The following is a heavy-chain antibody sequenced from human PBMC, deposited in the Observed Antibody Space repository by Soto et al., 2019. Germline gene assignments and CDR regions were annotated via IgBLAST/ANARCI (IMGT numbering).Heavy chain of an antibody. J-gene: IGHJ2*01. Sequence: QVQLQQWGAGPLRPLETLSLTCGVSGGSFSGYYWAWIRQSPGQGLEWIGEINDRGSINYNPSLKSRVSISVDTSKHHYSLNLRSVTAADTAVYYCARESHDILTGPPWVWYFDLWGRGTLVTVSS. CDR3: ARESHDILTGPPWVWYFDL. CDR1: GGSFSGYY. CDR2: INDRGSI. D-gene: IGHD3-9*01. V-gene: IGHV4-34*01.